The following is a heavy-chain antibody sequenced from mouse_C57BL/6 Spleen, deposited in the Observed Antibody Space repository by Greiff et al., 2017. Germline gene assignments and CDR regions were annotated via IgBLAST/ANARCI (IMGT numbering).Heavy chain of an antibody. CDR3: AKNGYSNYEGFAY. Sequence: VKLMESGPGLVQPSQSLSITCTVSGFSLTSYGVHWVRQSPGKGLEWLGVIWRGGSTDYNAAFMSRLSITKDNSKSQVFFKMNSLQADDTAIYYCAKNGYSNYEGFAYWGQGTLVTVSA. CDR1: GFSLTSYG. D-gene: IGHD2-5*01. CDR2: IWRGGST. J-gene: IGHJ3*01. V-gene: IGHV2-5*01.